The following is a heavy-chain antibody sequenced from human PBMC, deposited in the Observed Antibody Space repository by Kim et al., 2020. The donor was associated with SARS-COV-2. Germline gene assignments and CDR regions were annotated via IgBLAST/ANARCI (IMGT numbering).Heavy chain of an antibody. CDR2: ISSNGGST. CDR1: GFTFSIYA. CDR3: AKDRYFDWFLDCYYDMGV. J-gene: IGHJ6*02. Sequence: GGSLRLSCAASGFTFSIYAMSWVRQAPGKGLEWVSGISSNGGSTYYADSVKGRFTISRDTSKNTLYLQMNSLRAEDTAVYYCAKDRYFDWFLDCYYDMGVWGQGTPVTVSS. V-gene: IGHV3-23*01. D-gene: IGHD3-9*01.